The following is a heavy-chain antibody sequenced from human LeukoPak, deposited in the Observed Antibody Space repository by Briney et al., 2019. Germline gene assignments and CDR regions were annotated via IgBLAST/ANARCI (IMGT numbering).Heavy chain of an antibody. CDR2: INPSGGST. J-gene: IGHJ3*02. D-gene: IGHD3-16*02. Sequence: ASVKVSCKAPGYTFTSYYMHWVRQAPGQGLEWMGIINPSGGSTSYAQKFQGRVTMTRDMSTSTVYMELSSLRSEDTAVYYCARAAGIMITFGGVIAPDAFDIWGQGTMVTVSS. CDR1: GYTFTSYY. CDR3: ARAAGIMITFGGVIAPDAFDI. V-gene: IGHV1-46*01.